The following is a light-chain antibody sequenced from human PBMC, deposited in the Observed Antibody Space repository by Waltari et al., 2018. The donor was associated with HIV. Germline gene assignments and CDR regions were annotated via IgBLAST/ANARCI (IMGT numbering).Light chain of an antibody. CDR3: QQYYVTSPLT. J-gene: IGKJ4*01. Sequence: VSLGERATINCKSSQSLYSSNNKNYLAWYQQKPGQPPKLLIYWASTRESGVPDRFSGSGSGTDFTLTISSLQAEDVAVYYCQQYYVTSPLTFGGGTKVEIK. CDR2: WAS. CDR1: QSLYSSNNKNY. V-gene: IGKV4-1*01.